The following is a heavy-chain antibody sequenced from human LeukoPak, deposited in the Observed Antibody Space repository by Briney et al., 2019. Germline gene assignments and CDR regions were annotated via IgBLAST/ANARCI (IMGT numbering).Heavy chain of an antibody. CDR2: VHYDGRT. Sequence: PSETLSLTCTVSGGPISGSITWGWVRQPPGKGLEWIGNVHYDGRTAPSPSLKSRVTLSLDTSTNQFSLKLNSVTATDTALYYCARVVTAAGLDLWGQGILVTISS. V-gene: IGHV4-39*07. D-gene: IGHD6-25*01. CDR3: ARVVTAAGLDL. CDR1: GGPISGSIT. J-gene: IGHJ5*02.